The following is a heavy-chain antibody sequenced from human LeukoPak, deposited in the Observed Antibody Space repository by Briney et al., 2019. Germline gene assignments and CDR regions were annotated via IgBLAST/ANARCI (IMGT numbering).Heavy chain of an antibody. V-gene: IGHV4-31*03. CDR2: IYYSGST. J-gene: IGHJ4*02. CDR1: GGSISSGGYY. Sequence: SQTLSLTCTVSGGSISSGGYYWSWIRQHPGKGLEWIGYIYYSGSTYYSPSLKSRVTISVDTSKNQFSLKLSSVTAADTAVYYCARGKYDILTGPYYFDHWGQGTLVTVSS. D-gene: IGHD3-9*01. CDR3: ARGKYDILTGPYYFDH.